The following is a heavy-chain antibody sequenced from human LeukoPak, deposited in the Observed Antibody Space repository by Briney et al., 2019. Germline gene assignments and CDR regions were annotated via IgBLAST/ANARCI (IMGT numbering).Heavy chain of an antibody. CDR2: IIPMFGTA. CDR1: GGTFRRYA. Sequence: VASVKVSCKASGGTFRRYAMSWVRQAPGQGLEWMGGIIPMFGTANYAQNFQGRVTITADGSTGTAYMDLSSLRSEDTAVYYCARVVAPRYCTTPSCYWKGWFDPWGQGTLVTVSS. V-gene: IGHV1-69*13. D-gene: IGHD2-2*01. J-gene: IGHJ5*02. CDR3: ARVVAPRYCTTPSCYWKGWFDP.